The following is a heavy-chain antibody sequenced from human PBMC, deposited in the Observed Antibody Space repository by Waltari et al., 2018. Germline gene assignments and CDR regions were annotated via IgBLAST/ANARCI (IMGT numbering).Heavy chain of an antibody. CDR3: SVSLNY. V-gene: IGHV3-7*01. J-gene: IGHJ4*02. CDR2: IKQDGSER. Sequence: EVHLVESGGGLVQPGESLRLSCAASGFTFSNSWMGWVRQAPGKGLGWVANIKQDGSERHYVDSVKGRFTISGDNAQNLLFLQMNSLRAGDTAVYYCSVSLNYWGQGTLVTVSS. CDR1: GFTFSNSW.